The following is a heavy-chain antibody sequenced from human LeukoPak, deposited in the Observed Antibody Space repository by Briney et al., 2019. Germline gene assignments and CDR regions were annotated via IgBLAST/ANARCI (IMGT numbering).Heavy chain of an antibody. CDR1: GFTFRSYG. CDR2: ISGGGGGT. CDR3: AKAEGDGFNSNFDY. Sequence: PGGSLRLSCAASGFTFRSYGMSWVRQAPGKGLQWVSAISGGGGGTYYADSVKGRFTISRDNSRNTLYLQMNSLRPEDTAVYYCAKAEGDGFNSNFDYWGQGPLVTVSS. D-gene: IGHD5-24*01. J-gene: IGHJ4*02. V-gene: IGHV3-23*01.